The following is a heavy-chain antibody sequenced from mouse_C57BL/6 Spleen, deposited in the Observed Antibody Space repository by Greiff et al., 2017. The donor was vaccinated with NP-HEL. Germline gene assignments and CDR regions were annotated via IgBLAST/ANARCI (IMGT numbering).Heavy chain of an antibody. CDR1: GFTFSSYG. V-gene: IGHV5-6*02. D-gene: IGHD1-1*01. J-gene: IGHJ4*01. CDR2: ISSGGSYT. Sequence: DVMLVESGGDLVKPGGSLKLSCAASGFTFSSYGMSWVRQTPDKRLEWVATISSGGSYTYYPDSVKGRFTISRDNAKNTLYLQMSSLKSEDTAMYYCARHEYGSSLYYAMDYWGQGTSVTVSS. CDR3: ARHEYGSSLYYAMDY.